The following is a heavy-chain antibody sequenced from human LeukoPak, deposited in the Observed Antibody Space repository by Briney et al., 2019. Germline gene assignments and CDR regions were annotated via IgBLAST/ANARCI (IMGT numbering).Heavy chain of an antibody. CDR1: GFTFSSYA. D-gene: IGHD2-8*02. Sequence: GGSLRLSCAASGFTFSSYAMSWVRQAPGKGLEWVSAISGSGGSTYYADSVKGRFTISRDNSKNTLYLQMHSLRAEDTAIYYCAQDYTGDPPYFHSWGQGTLVTVSS. CDR3: AQDYTGDPPYFHS. V-gene: IGHV3-23*01. CDR2: ISGSGGST. J-gene: IGHJ4*02.